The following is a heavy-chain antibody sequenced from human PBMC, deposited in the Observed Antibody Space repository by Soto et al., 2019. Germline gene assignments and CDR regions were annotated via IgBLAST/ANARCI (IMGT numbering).Heavy chain of an antibody. J-gene: IGHJ4*02. CDR2: VYNSGST. CDR3: ARYRREAVAGYTLDN. D-gene: IGHD6-13*01. V-gene: IGHV4-59*01. CDR1: GGSISSNY. Sequence: SETLSLTCTVSGGSISSNYWTWIRQPPGKGLEWIGCVYNSGSTNYNPSLKSRVTISEDTSKSQFSLKVNSMTAADTAVYYCARYRREAVAGYTLDNWGQGILVTVSS.